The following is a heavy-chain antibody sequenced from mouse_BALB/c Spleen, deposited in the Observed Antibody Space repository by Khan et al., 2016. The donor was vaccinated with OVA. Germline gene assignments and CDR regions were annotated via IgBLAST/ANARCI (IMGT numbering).Heavy chain of an antibody. Sequence: EVQLQESGPGLVKPSQSLSLTCSVTGYSITGGYSWSWIRQFPGNKLEWMGYISYDGSNNYNPSLKNRISITRDTSKNQFFLKLTSVTTEDTATXYCARGGVVVPYWYFDVWGAGTTVTVSS. CDR1: GYSITGGYS. J-gene: IGHJ1*01. D-gene: IGHD1-1*01. CDR3: ARGGVVVPYWYFDV. V-gene: IGHV3-6*02. CDR2: ISYDGSN.